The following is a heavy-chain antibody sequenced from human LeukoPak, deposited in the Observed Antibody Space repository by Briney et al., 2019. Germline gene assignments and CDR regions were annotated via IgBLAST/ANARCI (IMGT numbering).Heavy chain of an antibody. V-gene: IGHV3-11*04. CDR1: GFTFSDYY. J-gene: IGHJ4*02. CDR2: ISSSGSTI. Sequence: PGGSLRLSCAASGFTFSDYYMSWIRQAPGKGLEWVSYISSSGSTIYYADSVKGRFTISRDNAKNSLYLQMNSLRDEDTAVYYCASSLGRWLQTDYWGQGTLVTVSS. D-gene: IGHD5-24*01. CDR3: ASSLGRWLQTDY.